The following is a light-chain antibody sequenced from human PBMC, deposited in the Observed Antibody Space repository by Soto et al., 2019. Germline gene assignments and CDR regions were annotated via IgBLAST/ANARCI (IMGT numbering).Light chain of an antibody. CDR3: VSWDGSLIGHV. Sequence: QSALAQPPSASGTPGQRVTISCSGSSSNIGSNFVYWYQHLPGTAPKLLIYTNNQRPSGVPDRFSVSKSGTSASLAISGLRSEDEAHYYCVSWDGSLIGHVFGTGTKVTVL. J-gene: IGLJ1*01. V-gene: IGLV1-47*02. CDR1: SSNIGSNF. CDR2: TNN.